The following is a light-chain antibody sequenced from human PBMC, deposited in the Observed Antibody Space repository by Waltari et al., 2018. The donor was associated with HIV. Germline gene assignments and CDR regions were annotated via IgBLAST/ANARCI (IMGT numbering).Light chain of an antibody. Sequence: SSELTQAPAVSVALGQTVRITCHGDSLRSYSASWYQQMPGQAPLLVIYGQNTRPSGIPDRFSGSSSGNTASLTITGAQAEDDADYFCYSRDSSGNHRGVFGGGTKLTVL. CDR2: GQN. CDR1: SLRSYS. J-gene: IGLJ2*01. V-gene: IGLV3-19*01. CDR3: YSRDSSGNHRGV.